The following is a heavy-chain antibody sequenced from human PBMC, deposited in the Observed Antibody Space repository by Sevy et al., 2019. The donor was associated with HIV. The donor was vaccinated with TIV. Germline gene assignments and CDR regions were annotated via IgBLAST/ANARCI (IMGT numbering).Heavy chain of an antibody. D-gene: IGHD3-10*01. Sequence: GGSLRLSCAASGFTFSSYWMHWVRQAPGKGLVWVSRINSDGSSTSYADSVKGRFTISRDNAKKTLYLQMNRLRAEDTAVYYCDRDLSNGSGDAFDIWGQGTMVTVSS. CDR3: DRDLSNGSGDAFDI. V-gene: IGHV3-74*01. J-gene: IGHJ3*02. CDR1: GFTFSSYW. CDR2: INSDGSST.